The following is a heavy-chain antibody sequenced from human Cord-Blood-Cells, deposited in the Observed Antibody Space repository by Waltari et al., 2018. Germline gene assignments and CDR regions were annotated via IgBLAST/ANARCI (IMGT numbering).Heavy chain of an antibody. CDR2: IVVGSGNT. CDR1: GFTFTRSA. CDR3: AADRGGSYGPDAFDI. V-gene: IGHV1-58*01. J-gene: IGHJ3*02. Sequence: QMQPVQSGPDVKKPGTSVKVSCKASGFTFTRSAGQCARQSRGQRLEWIGWIVVGSGNTNYAQKFQERVTITRDMSTSTAYMELSSLRSEDTAVYYCAADRGGSYGPDAFDIWGQGTMVTVSS. D-gene: IGHD1-26*01.